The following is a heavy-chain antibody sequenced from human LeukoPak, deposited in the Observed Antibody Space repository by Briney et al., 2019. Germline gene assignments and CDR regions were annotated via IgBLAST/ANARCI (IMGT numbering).Heavy chain of an antibody. J-gene: IGHJ6*02. D-gene: IGHD3-10*01. CDR3: ARGKVISLLRGELFYYYGMDA. CDR2: LSNKGETT. V-gene: IGHV3-64*01. CDR1: GFTFSSFA. Sequence: GGSLRLSCVASGFTFSSFALHWVRQAPGKGLEFVSTLSNKGETTLYANSVKGRFTISRDNSRNTLYLQMGSLRAEDMAVYYCARGKVISLLRGELFYYYGMDAWGQGTTVTVSS.